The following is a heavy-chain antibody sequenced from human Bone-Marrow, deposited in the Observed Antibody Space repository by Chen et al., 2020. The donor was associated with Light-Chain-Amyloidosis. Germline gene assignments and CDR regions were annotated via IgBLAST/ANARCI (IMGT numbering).Heavy chain of an antibody. Sequence: QVQLVQSGAEVNKPGASVKVSCEASGYTFTGYHMHWVRQAPGQGLEWMGWINPNSDSTIYAQKFQGRVTMTRDTSISTVYMELSRLRSDDTAVYYCARGLHCSNTNCYLEFYYNAMDVWGQGTTVTVSS. CDR3: ARGLHCSNTNCYLEFYYNAMDV. D-gene: IGHD2-2*01. CDR1: GYTFTGYH. J-gene: IGHJ6*02. CDR2: INPNSDST. V-gene: IGHV1-2*02.